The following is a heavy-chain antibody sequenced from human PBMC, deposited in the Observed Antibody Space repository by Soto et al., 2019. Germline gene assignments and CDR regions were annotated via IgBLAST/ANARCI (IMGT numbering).Heavy chain of an antibody. Sequence: TSETLSLTCAVSGGSISGSYYYWGCLRQSPGRGPEWIGSVFYTGFTSYNPSLESRVSVSVDTSKNQFSLKVSAVTAADTAVYYCASSQKGYNWNYFDHWGQGALVTVSS. CDR2: VFYTGFT. V-gene: IGHV4-39*01. D-gene: IGHD1-20*01. CDR1: GGSISGSYYY. J-gene: IGHJ4*02. CDR3: ASSQKGYNWNYFDH.